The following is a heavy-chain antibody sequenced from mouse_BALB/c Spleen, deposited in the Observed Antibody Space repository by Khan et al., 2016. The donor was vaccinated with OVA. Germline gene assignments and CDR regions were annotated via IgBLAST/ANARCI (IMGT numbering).Heavy chain of an antibody. D-gene: IGHD1-1*01. J-gene: IGHJ3*01. CDR1: GYTFTSYV. CDR2: IYPFNDDT. CDR3: APVGNYYVSFAY. V-gene: IGHV1S136*01. Sequence: EVKLLESGPELVKPGASVKMSCKASGYTFTSYVMHWVKQKPGLGLEWIGYIYPFNDDTKYNEKFKGKATLTSDKSSSTAYMELSSLTSEDSAVYYCAPVGNYYVSFAYWGQGTLVTVSA.